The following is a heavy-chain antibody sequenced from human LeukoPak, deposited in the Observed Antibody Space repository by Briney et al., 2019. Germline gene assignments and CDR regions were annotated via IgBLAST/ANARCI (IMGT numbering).Heavy chain of an antibody. Sequence: PGESLKISCKGSGYSFTNCRIGWVRQMPGKGLEWMGTIFPGDSDTRYSPSFQGQVTISVDKSISTAYLQWSSLKASDTAMYYCARRRTLRLDAFDPWGQGTLVTVSS. D-gene: IGHD5/OR15-5a*01. J-gene: IGHJ5*02. V-gene: IGHV5-51*01. CDR3: ARRRTLRLDAFDP. CDR1: GYSFTNCR. CDR2: IFPGDSDT.